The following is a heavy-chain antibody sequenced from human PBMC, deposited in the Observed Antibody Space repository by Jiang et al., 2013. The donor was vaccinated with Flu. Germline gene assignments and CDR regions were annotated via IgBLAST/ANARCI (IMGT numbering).Heavy chain of an antibody. CDR3: ARDPGGTSGAFDI. Sequence: VQLVESGGGLVKPGGSLRLSCAASGFTFSTYNMNWVRQAPGKGLEWVSSISSSSTYIYYADSVKGRFTISRDDAKNSLYLQMNSLRAEDTAIYSCARDPGGTSGAFDIWGQGTKVIVSS. D-gene: IGHD1-1*01. J-gene: IGHJ3*02. CDR2: ISSSSTYI. V-gene: IGHV3-21*01. CDR1: GFTFSTYN.